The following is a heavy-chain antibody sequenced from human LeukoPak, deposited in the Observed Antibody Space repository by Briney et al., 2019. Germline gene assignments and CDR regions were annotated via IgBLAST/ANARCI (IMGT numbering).Heavy chain of an antibody. Sequence: PGGSLRLSCAASGFTFSSYSMNWVRQAPGKGLEWVSSISSSNSYIYYADSVKGRFTISRDNAENSLYLQMNSLRAEDTAVYYCARDRDDYYYYMDVWGKGTTVTISS. CDR3: ARDRDDYYYYMDV. D-gene: IGHD5-24*01. CDR2: ISSSNSYI. V-gene: IGHV3-21*01. CDR1: GFTFSSYS. J-gene: IGHJ6*03.